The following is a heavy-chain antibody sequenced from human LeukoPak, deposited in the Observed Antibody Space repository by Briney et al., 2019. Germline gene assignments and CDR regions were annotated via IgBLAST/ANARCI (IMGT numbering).Heavy chain of an antibody. J-gene: IGHJ3*02. CDR1: GFTFSSYS. D-gene: IGHD3-22*01. V-gene: IGHV3-21*01. CDR3: AREIGYYDSSGYYTGDAFDI. CDR2: ISSSSSYI. Sequence: PGGSLRLSCAASGFTFSSYSMNWVRQAPGKGLEWVSSISSSSSYIYYADSVKGRFTISRDNAKNSLYLQVNSLRAEDTAVYYCAREIGYYDSSGYYTGDAFDIWRQGTMVTVSS.